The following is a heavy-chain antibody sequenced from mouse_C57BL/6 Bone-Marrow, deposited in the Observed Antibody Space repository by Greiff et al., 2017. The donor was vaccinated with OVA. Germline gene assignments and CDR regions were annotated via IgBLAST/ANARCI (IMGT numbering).Heavy chain of an antibody. D-gene: IGHD1-1*01. CDR1: GYTFTSYG. CDR2: IYPRSGNT. V-gene: IGHV1-81*01. Sequence: QVQLQQSGAELARPGASVKLSCKASGYTFTSYGISWVKQRTGQGLEWIGEIYPRSGNTYYNEKFKGKATLTADKSSSTAYMELRSLTSEDSAVYFCARSGITTVGYAMDYWGQGTSVTVSS. J-gene: IGHJ4*01. CDR3: ARSGITTVGYAMDY.